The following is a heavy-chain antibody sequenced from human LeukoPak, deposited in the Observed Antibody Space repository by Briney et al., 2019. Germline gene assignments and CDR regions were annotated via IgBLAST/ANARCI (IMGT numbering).Heavy chain of an antibody. V-gene: IGHV4-61*02. CDR2: IYTSGST. Sequence: PSETLSLTCTVSGGSISSGSYYWSWIRQPAGKGLEWIGRIYTSGSTNYNPSLKSRVTISIDTSKKQFSLKVRSVSAADMAVYYCASGPNGYEYWGQGTLVTVSS. CDR1: GGSISSGSYY. J-gene: IGHJ4*02. D-gene: IGHD3-22*01. CDR3: ASGPNGYEY.